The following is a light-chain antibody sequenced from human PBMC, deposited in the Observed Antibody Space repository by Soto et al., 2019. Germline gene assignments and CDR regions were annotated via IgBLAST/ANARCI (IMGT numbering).Light chain of an antibody. CDR2: GTS. Sequence: EIVLTQSPGTLSLSPGERVTLSCRASQSVSSSNLAWYQQKPGQAPRLLIYGTSSRATGIPDRFSGSGSGTDFTLTITRLEPEDFAVYYCQQYGSSPPITFGQGTRLEIK. CDR1: QSVSSSN. J-gene: IGKJ5*01. CDR3: QQYGSSPPIT. V-gene: IGKV3-20*01.